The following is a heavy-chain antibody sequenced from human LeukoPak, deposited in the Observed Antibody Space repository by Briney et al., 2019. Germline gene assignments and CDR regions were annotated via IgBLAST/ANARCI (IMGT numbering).Heavy chain of an antibody. CDR2: IYYSGST. CDR1: GGSISSNSYY. CDR3: ARQKGSTMIVVVIPTSIDY. Sequence: PSETLSLTCTVSGGSISSNSYYWGWIRQPPGKGLEWIGSIYYSGSTYYNPSLKSRVTISVDTSKNQFSLKLSSVTAADTAVYYCARQKGSTMIVVVIPTSIDYWGQGTLVTVSS. J-gene: IGHJ4*02. V-gene: IGHV4-39*01. D-gene: IGHD3-22*01.